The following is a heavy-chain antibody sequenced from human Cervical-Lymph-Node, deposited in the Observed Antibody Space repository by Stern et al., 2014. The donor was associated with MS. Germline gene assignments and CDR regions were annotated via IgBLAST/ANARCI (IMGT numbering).Heavy chain of an antibody. D-gene: IGHD3/OR15-3a*01. CDR3: VRDTYDMSFLLGWTGGMDV. J-gene: IGHJ6*02. CDR1: GFTVSSYW. CDR2: LNTSGSST. V-gene: IGHV3-74*01. Sequence: EVQLVESGGGLVQPGASLRLSCAASGFTVSSYWMHWVRQGPEKGLEWVSRLNTSGSSTGYADSVKGRFTISRDNAKNALSLQMNSLRAEDTAVYYCVRDTYDMSFLLGWTGGMDVWGQGTTVTVSS.